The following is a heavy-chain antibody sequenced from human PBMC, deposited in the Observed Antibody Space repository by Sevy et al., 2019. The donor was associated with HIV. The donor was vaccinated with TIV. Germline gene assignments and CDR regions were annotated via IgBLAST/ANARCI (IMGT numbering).Heavy chain of an antibody. D-gene: IGHD6-13*01. Sequence: GGSLRLSCAASGFTFSSYSMNWVRQAPGNGLEWVSSISGLNNYIYYADSVKGRFTISRDNAKNSLYLQMNSLRAEDTAVYYCAREGDSWLPFDYWGQGTMVTVSS. J-gene: IGHJ4*02. CDR1: GFTFSSYS. V-gene: IGHV3-21*01. CDR2: ISGLNNYI. CDR3: AREGDSWLPFDY.